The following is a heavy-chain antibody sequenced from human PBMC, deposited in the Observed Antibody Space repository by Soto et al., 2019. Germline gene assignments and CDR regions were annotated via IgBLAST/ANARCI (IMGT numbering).Heavy chain of an antibody. CDR1: GDSISSGYH. V-gene: IGHV4-38-2*01. Sequence: SETLSLTCAVSGDSISSGYHWAWIRQAPGKVLEWIASIYHSGTTYYNPSVKSRVTISVDTSKNQFSLKLSSVTAADSAVYYCARSYRDSYEHWGQGTLVTVSS. CDR2: IYHSGTT. CDR3: ARSYRDSYEH. D-gene: IGHD4-17*01. J-gene: IGHJ1*01.